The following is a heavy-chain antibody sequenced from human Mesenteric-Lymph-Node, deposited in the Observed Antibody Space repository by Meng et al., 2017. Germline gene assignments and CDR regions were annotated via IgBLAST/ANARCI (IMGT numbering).Heavy chain of an antibody. J-gene: IGHJ4*02. D-gene: IGHD4-17*01. CDR2: IYHGGNT. V-gene: IGHV4-30-2*01. CDR3: ARGYGDYDNYFDY. CDR1: GGSISSGGHS. Sequence: QLQLQESGSGLVKPSQTLSLTCAVSGGSISSGGHSWSWIRQPPGKGLEWLGYIYHGGNTYYNPSLESRVTMSLDKSKNQFSLKVSSVTAADTAVYFCARGYGDYDNYFDYWGQGTLVTVSS.